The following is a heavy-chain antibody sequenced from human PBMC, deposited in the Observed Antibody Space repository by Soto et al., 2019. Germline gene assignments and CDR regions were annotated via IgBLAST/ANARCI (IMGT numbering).Heavy chain of an antibody. CDR3: ARHGSY. Sequence: QLQLQESGPGLVKASETLSLTCSVSGVSISNTSYYRGWIRQPPGKGLEWVGTIYFSGSTFYNPSLKSRVTISIDTSKNQFSLRLSSVTAANTAVYYCARHGSYWGQGTLVTVSS. J-gene: IGHJ4*02. CDR2: IYFSGST. CDR1: GVSISNTSYY. V-gene: IGHV4-39*01.